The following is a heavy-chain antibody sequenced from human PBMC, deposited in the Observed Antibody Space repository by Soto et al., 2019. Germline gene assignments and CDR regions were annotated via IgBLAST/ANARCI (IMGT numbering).Heavy chain of an antibody. D-gene: IGHD5-12*01. V-gene: IGHV1-18*01. Sequence: GASVKVSCKASGYTFTSYGISWVRQAPGQGLEWMGWISAYNGNTNYAQKLQGRVTMTTDTSTSTAYMELRSLRSDDTAVYYCARDGRGYGSYYYYGMDVWGQGTTVTVSS. CDR3: ARDGRGYGSYYYYGMDV. CDR1: GYTFTSYG. J-gene: IGHJ6*02. CDR2: ISAYNGNT.